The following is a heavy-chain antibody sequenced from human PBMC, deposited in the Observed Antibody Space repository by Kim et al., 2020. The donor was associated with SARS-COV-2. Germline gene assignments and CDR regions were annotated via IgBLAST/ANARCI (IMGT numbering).Heavy chain of an antibody. V-gene: IGHV4-31*03. CDR2: IYYSGST. J-gene: IGHJ4*02. CDR3: ARGGPYGSGSYYNPFDY. D-gene: IGHD3-10*01. Sequence: SETLSLTCTVSGGSISSGGYYWSWIRQHPGKGLEWIGYIYYSGSTYYNPSLKSRVTISVDTSKNQFSLKLSSVTAADTAVYYCARGGPYGSGSYYNPFDYWGQGTLVTVSS. CDR1: GGSISSGGYY.